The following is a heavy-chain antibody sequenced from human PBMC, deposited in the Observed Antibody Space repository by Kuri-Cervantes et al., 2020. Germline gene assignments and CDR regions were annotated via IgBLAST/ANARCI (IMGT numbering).Heavy chain of an antibody. Sequence: SETLSLTCTVSGGSISSYYWSWIRQPPGKGLEWIGYIYHSGSTYYNPSLKSRVTISVDRSKNQFSLKLSSVTAADTAVYYCARGLWGYDFNGMDVWGQGTTVTVSS. CDR3: ARGLWGYDFNGMDV. CDR2: IYHSGST. D-gene: IGHD5-12*01. V-gene: IGHV4-59*12. J-gene: IGHJ6*02. CDR1: GGSISSYY.